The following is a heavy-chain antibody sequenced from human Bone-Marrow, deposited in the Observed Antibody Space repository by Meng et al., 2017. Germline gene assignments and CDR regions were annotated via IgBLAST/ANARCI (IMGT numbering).Heavy chain of an antibody. J-gene: IGHJ5*02. CDR2: INQSGSA. CDR3: ARRGGSGHYSP. D-gene: IGHD3-10*01. Sequence: QLQLQESDSGLVKPSQTLSLTCAVYGGSFSGNSWSWIRQPPGKGLEWIGEINQSGSAKYNPSLKSRVTMSADSSKKQFSLKMSSMTAADTAVYYCARRGGSGHYSPWGQGTLVTVSS. V-gene: IGHV4-34*09. CDR1: GGSFSGNS.